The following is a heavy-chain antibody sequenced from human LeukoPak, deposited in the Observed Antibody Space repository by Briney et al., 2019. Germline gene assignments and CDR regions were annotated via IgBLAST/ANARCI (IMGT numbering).Heavy chain of an antibody. CDR1: GFTFSSYA. V-gene: IGHV3-23*01. J-gene: IGHJ6*02. CDR3: AKDLGGDFWSGLGMDV. CDR2: ISGSGGST. D-gene: IGHD3-3*01. Sequence: PGRSLRLSCAASGFTFSSYAMSWVRQAPGKGLEWVSAISGSGGSTYYADSVKGRFTISRDNSKNTLYLQMNSLRAEVTAVYYCAKDLGGDFWSGLGMDVWGQGTTVTVSS.